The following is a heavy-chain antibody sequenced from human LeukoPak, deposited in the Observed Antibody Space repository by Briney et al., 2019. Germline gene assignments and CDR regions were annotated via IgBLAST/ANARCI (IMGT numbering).Heavy chain of an antibody. Sequence: ASVKVSCKASGYTFTGYYMHWVRQAPGQGLEWMGWINPNSGGTNYAQKFQGRVTMTRDTSISTAYMELSRLRSDATAVYYCVTYYYGSGSPSPYYFDYWGQATLVTVSS. D-gene: IGHD3-10*01. J-gene: IGHJ4*02. CDR3: VTYYYGSGSPSPYYFDY. V-gene: IGHV1-2*02. CDR1: GYTFTGYY. CDR2: INPNSGGT.